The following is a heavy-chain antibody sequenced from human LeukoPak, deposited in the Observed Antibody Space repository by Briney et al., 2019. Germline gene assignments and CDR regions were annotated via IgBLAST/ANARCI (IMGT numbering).Heavy chain of an antibody. V-gene: IGHV4-38-2*01. CDR3: ARGGIVVAVYFDF. D-gene: IGHD2-15*01. CDR2: IYHTGSS. Sequence: SETLSLTWDVSGYSISNDYYWGWIRQPPGKGLEWIGSIYHTGSSYYNPSLKSRVAISVDTPKNELFLKMRSVTAADTAVYYCARGGIVVAVYFDFWGRGTLVTVSS. CDR1: GYSISNDYY. J-gene: IGHJ4*02.